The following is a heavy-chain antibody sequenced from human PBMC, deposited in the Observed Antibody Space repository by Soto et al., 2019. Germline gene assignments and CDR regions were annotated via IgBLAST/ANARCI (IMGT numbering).Heavy chain of an antibody. CDR3: ARDQVVPAAKGDYYYYMDV. V-gene: IGHV3-21*01. Sequence: GGSLRLSCAASGFTFSSYSMNWVRQAPGKGLEWVSSISSSSSYIYYADSVKGRFTISRDNAKNSLYLQMNSLRAEDTAVYYCARDQVVPAAKGDYYYYMDVWGKGTTVTVSS. D-gene: IGHD2-2*01. CDR1: GFTFSSYS. J-gene: IGHJ6*03. CDR2: ISSSSSYI.